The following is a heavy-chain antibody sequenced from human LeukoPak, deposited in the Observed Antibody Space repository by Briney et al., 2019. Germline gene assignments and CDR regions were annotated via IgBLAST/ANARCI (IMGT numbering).Heavy chain of an antibody. D-gene: IGHD2-21*01. CDR1: RFTFSTYS. CDR2: ISSRSTYI. V-gene: IGHV3-21*01. CDR3: ATSMAQDVDAFHI. J-gene: IGHJ3*02. Sequence: GGSLRLSCAASRFTFSTYSMNWVRQAPGKGLEWVSSISSRSTYIYYADAVKGRFTISRDNAKNSLYLQMNNLRAEDTAMFYCATSMAQDVDAFHIWGQGTMVTVSS.